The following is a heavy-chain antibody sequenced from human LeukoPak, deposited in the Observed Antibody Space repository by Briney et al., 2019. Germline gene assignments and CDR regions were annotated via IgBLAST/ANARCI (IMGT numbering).Heavy chain of an antibody. CDR1: GGSISSYY. Sequence: SETLSLTCTVSGGSISSYYWSWIRQPPGKGLEWIGYIYYSGSTNYNPSLKSRVTISVDTSKNQFSLKLSSVTAADTAVYYCARVSFGDYYDSSGYSRQPNFDYWGQGTLVTVSS. D-gene: IGHD3-22*01. CDR3: ARVSFGDYYDSSGYSRQPNFDY. CDR2: IYYSGST. J-gene: IGHJ4*02. V-gene: IGHV4-59*08.